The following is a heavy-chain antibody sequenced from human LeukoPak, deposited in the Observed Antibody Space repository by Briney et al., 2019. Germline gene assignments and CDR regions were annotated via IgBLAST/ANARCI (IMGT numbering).Heavy chain of an antibody. Sequence: SETLSLTCTVSGGSISSYYWSWIRQPPGKGLEWIGYIYYSGSTNYNPSLKSRVTISVDTSKNQFSLKLSSVTAADTAVYYCVRSVDYLGYYFDYWGQGTLVTVSS. CDR1: GGSISSYY. CDR2: IYYSGST. J-gene: IGHJ4*02. CDR3: VRSVDYLGYYFDY. V-gene: IGHV4-59*01. D-gene: IGHD7-27*01.